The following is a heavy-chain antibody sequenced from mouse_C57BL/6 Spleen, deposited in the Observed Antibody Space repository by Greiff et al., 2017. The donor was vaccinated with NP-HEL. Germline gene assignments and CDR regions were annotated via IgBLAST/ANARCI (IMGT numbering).Heavy chain of an antibody. D-gene: IGHD2-3*01. Sequence: EVQRVESGEGLVKPGGSLKLSCAASGFTFSSYAMSWVRQTPEKRLEWVAYISSGGDYIYYADTVKGRFTISRDNARNTLYLQMSSLKSEDTAMYYCTRDDGNYVFAYWGQGTLVTVSA. J-gene: IGHJ3*01. CDR2: ISSGGDYI. CDR1: GFTFSSYA. CDR3: TRDDGNYVFAY. V-gene: IGHV5-9-1*02.